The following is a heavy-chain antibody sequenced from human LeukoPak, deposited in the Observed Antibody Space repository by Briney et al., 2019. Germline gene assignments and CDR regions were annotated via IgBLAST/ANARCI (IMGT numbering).Heavy chain of an antibody. V-gene: IGHV4-59*01. CDR2: IYYSGST. D-gene: IGHD2-2*01. J-gene: IGHJ5*02. CDR1: GGSISSYY. CDR3: ARFVVVPAAKSRRGNWFDP. Sequence: PSETLSLTCTVSGGSISSYYWSWIRQPPGKGLEWIGYIYYSGSTNYNPSLKSRVTISVDTSKNQFSLKLSSVTAADTAVYYCARFVVVPAAKSRRGNWFDPWGQGTLVTVSS.